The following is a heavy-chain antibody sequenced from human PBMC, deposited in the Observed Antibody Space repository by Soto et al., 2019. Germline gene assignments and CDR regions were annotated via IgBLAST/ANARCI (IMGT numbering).Heavy chain of an antibody. D-gene: IGHD3-16*01. V-gene: IGHV1-18*01. J-gene: IGHJ3*02. Sequence: GASVKVSCKASGYTFTSYGISWVRQAPGQGLEWMGWISAYNGNTNYAQKLQGRVTMTTDTSTSTAYMELRGLRSDDTAVYYCARDVIVWGSGAFDIWGQGTMVTVSS. CDR2: ISAYNGNT. CDR3: ARDVIVWGSGAFDI. CDR1: GYTFTSYG.